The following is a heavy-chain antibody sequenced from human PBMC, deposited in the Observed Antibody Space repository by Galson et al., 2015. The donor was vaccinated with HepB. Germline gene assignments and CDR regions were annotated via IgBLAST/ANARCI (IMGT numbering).Heavy chain of an antibody. J-gene: IGHJ4*02. Sequence: QSGAEVKKPGESLKISCEGSGYSFTSNWIGWVRQLPGKGLEWMGIVNPSDSAVNYGPPFQGQVSISADTSINTAYLEWSSLKASDTAIYYCVRHASRWLGGFKRRHYLNGWIDTWGQGTLLTVSS. CDR2: VNPSDSAV. CDR3: VRHASRWLGGFKRRHYLNGWIDT. D-gene: IGHD5-12*01. V-gene: IGHV5-51*01. CDR1: GYSFTSNW.